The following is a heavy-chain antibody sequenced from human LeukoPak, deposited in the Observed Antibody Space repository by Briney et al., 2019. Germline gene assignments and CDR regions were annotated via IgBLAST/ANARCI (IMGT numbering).Heavy chain of an antibody. J-gene: IGHJ4*02. D-gene: IGHD4-17*01. CDR2: INPNSGGT. Sequence: GASVKVSCKASGYTFTGYYMNWVRQAPGQGLEWMGRINPNSGGTNYAQKFQGSVTMTRDTSISTAYMELNRLRSDDTAVYYCARSGLDYGDYFVFDYWGQGILVTVS. CDR3: ARSGLDYGDYFVFDY. CDR1: GYTFTGYY. V-gene: IGHV1-2*06.